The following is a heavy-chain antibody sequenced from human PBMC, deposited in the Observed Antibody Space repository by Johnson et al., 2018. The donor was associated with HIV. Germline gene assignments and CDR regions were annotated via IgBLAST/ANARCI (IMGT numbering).Heavy chain of an antibody. CDR3: AKVWSRTVWATLGPGAFDI. V-gene: IGHV3-30*02. D-gene: IGHD1-26*01. Sequence: QMLLVESGGGVVQPGRSLRLSCAASGFTFSSMHWDRQAPGKGLEWVAFIRYDGSNKYYADSVKGRFTISRDNSKNTLYLQMNSLRAEDTAVYYCAKVWSRTVWATLGPGAFDIWGQGTMVTVSS. CDR2: IRYDGSNK. CDR1: GFTFSS. J-gene: IGHJ3*02.